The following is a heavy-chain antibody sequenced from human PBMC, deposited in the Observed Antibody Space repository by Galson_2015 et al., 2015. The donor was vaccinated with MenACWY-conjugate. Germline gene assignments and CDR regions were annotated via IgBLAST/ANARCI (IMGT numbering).Heavy chain of an antibody. CDR1: GYSFSSYG. CDR3: ARARTYCSSRLCYAGQPPFYYYMDV. CDR2: ISGYNGNA. D-gene: IGHD2-2*01. J-gene: IGHJ6*03. Sequence: SVKVSCKAYGYSFSSYGIIWVRQAPGQGLEWMGLISGYNGNANYAPNLQDRFTMSTDTSTNTAYMELRGLRSDDTAVYYWARARTYCSSRLCYAGQPPFYYYMDVCGKGTTFTVSS. V-gene: IGHV1-18*01.